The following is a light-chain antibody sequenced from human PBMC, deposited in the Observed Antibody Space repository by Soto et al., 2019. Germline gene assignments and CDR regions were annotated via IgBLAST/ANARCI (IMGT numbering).Light chain of an antibody. CDR2: GAS. Sequence: EIVLTQSPGTLSLSPGARATLSCRASQYIRNSHLAWYEQKPGQAPRLLIYGASIKATGIPDRFSGSGSGTDFTLTISRLEPEDFAVYYCQQYDSSITFGQGTRLEI. V-gene: IGKV3-20*01. CDR3: QQYDSSIT. J-gene: IGKJ5*01. CDR1: QYIRNSH.